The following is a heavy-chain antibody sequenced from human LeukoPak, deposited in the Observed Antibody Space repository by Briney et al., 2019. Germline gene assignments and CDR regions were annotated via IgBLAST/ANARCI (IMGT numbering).Heavy chain of an antibody. Sequence: GGTLRLSCAASGFTFSSYGMSWVRQAPGKGLEWVSAISGSGGSTYYADPVKGRFTISRDNSKNTLYLQMNSLRAEDTAVYYCAKDLLLSRDGYNLGGSYFDYWGQGTLVTVSS. D-gene: IGHD5-24*01. CDR2: ISGSGGST. J-gene: IGHJ4*02. CDR1: GFTFSSYG. CDR3: AKDLLLSRDGYNLGGSYFDY. V-gene: IGHV3-23*01.